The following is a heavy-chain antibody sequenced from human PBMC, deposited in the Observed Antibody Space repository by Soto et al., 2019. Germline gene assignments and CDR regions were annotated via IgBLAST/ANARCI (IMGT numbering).Heavy chain of an antibody. J-gene: IGHJ6*03. V-gene: IGHV1-18*01. CDR2: ISAYNGNT. CDR1: GYTFTSYG. Sequence: QVQLVQSGAEVKKPGASVKVSCKASGYTFTSYGISWVRQAPGQGLEWMGWISAYNGNTNYAQKLQGRLTMTTDTSTSTAYIELRSLRSDDTAVYYCATNRQQLVRYYDYYMDVWGKGPTVTVSS. D-gene: IGHD6-13*01. CDR3: ATNRQQLVRYYDYYMDV.